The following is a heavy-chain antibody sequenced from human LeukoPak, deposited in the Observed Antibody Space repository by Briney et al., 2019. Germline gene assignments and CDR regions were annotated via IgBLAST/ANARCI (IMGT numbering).Heavy chain of an antibody. D-gene: IGHD3-10*01. CDR1: GGSISSSSYY. CDR3: ARQYYGSGSYYMDDNNWFDP. V-gene: IGHV4-39*01. J-gene: IGHJ5*02. Sequence: PSETLSLTCTVSGGSISSSSYYWGWIRQPPGKGLEWIGSIYYSGSTYYNPSLKSRVTISVDTSKNQFSLKLSSVTAADTAVYYCARQYYGSGSYYMDDNNWFDPWGQGTLVTVSS. CDR2: IYYSGST.